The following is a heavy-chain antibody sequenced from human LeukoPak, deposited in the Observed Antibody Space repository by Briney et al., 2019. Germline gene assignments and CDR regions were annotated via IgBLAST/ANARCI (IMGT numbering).Heavy chain of an antibody. CDR3: AREIYCSSTSCQGYYYMDV. V-gene: IGHV4-38-2*02. CDR2: IYHSGST. Sequence: SETLSLTCAVSGYSISSGYYSGWIRQPPGKGLEWIGSIYHSGSTYYNPSLKSRVTISVDTSKNQFSLKLSSVTAADTAVYYCAREIYCSSTSCQGYYYMDVWGKGTTVTVSS. J-gene: IGHJ6*03. D-gene: IGHD2-2*01. CDR1: GYSISSGYY.